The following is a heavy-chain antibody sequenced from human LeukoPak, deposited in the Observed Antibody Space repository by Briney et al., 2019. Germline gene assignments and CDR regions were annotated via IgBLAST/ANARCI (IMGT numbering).Heavy chain of an antibody. CDR3: ARSPSPSGAGGYYYYYYGMDV. CDR2: IYYSGST. J-gene: IGHJ6*02. CDR1: GGSISSYY. V-gene: IGHV4-59*01. Sequence: SETLSLTCTVSGGSISSYYWSWIRQPPGKGLEWIGYIYYSGSTNYNPSLKSRVTISVDTSRNQFSLKLSSVTAADTAVYYCARSPSPSGAGGYYYYYYGMDVWGQGTTVTVSS. D-gene: IGHD2-8*02.